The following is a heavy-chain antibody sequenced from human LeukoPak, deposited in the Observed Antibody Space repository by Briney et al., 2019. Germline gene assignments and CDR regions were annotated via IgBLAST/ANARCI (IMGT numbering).Heavy chain of an antibody. CDR1: GGSISSYY. CDR2: IYTSGST. D-gene: IGHD3-22*01. J-gene: IGHJ4*02. Sequence: PSETLSLTCTVSGGSISSYYWSWIRQPAGRGLEWIGRIYTSGSTNDNPSLESRVTMSVDTSKNQIFLKLSSVTAADTAVYYCARDSGYYYFDYWAREPWSPSPQ. V-gene: IGHV4-4*07. CDR3: ARDSGYYYFDY.